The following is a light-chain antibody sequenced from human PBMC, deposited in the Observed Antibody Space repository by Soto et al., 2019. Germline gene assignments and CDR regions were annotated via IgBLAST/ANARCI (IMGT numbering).Light chain of an antibody. CDR2: DVT. Sequence: QSALTQPASVSGSPGQSITISCTGTSGDVGHYNFVSWYQQHPGKAPKLMIYDVTDRSSGVSNRFSGSKSGNMASLTISGLQAEDEADYYCSSYTTSRAYVFGTGTKVTVL. V-gene: IGLV2-14*03. J-gene: IGLJ1*01. CDR3: SSYTTSRAYV. CDR1: SGDVGHYNF.